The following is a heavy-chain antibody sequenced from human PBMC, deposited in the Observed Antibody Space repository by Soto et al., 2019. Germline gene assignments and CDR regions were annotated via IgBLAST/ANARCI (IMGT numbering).Heavy chain of an antibody. V-gene: IGHV4-59*08. D-gene: IGHD1-1*01. J-gene: IGHJ6*03. CDR1: GGSISSYY. Sequence: SETLSLTCTVSGGSISSYYWSWIRQPPGEGLEWIGYIYYSGSTNYNPSLKSRVTISVDTSKNQFSLKLSSVTAADTAVYYCAIRGESTSMEYYYYYMDVWGKGTTVTVSS. CDR2: IYYSGST. CDR3: AIRGESTSMEYYYYYMDV.